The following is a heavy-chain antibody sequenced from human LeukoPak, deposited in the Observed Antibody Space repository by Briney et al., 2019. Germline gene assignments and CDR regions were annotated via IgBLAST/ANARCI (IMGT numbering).Heavy chain of an antibody. CDR2: IYDSGST. D-gene: IGHD5-18*01. V-gene: IGHV4-59*08. J-gene: IGHJ4*02. CDR1: GGSISNYY. CDR3: ASGYSYGLPYNY. Sequence: SETLSLTCTVSGGSISNYYWSWIRQPPGKGLEWIGYIYDSGSTNYNPSLRSRVTISVDTSKNQFSLKVSSVTAADTAVYYCASGYSYGLPYNYWGQGTLVTVSS.